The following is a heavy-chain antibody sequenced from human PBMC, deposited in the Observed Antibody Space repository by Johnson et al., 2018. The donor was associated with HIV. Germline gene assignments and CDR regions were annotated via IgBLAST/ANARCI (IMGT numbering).Heavy chain of an antibody. CDR2: MYGGGST. CDR1: GFTVTNKY. J-gene: IGHJ3*02. D-gene: IGHD2-2*02. CDR3: AKGSTSCYNAFDI. V-gene: IGHV3-66*01. Sequence: VQLVESGGGVVQPGRSLRLSCAASGFTVTNKYMSWVRQAPGKGLEWVSVMYGGGSTYYADSVKGRFTISRDNAKNSLYLQMNSLRAEDTAVYYCAKGSTSCYNAFDIWGQGTMVTVSS.